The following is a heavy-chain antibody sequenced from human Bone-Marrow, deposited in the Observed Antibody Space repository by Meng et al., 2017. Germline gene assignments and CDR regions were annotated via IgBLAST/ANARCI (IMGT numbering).Heavy chain of an antibody. CDR1: GGTFSSYA. CDR3: ASSKGYRFDAFDI. CDR2: IIPIFGTA. V-gene: IGHV1-69*13. Sequence: SVKVSCKASGGTFSSYAISWVRQAPGQGLEWMGGIIPIFGTANYAQKFQGRVTITADESTSTAYMELSSLRSEDTAVYYCASSKGYRFDAFDIWGQGTMVTVSS. J-gene: IGHJ3*02. D-gene: IGHD5-18*01.